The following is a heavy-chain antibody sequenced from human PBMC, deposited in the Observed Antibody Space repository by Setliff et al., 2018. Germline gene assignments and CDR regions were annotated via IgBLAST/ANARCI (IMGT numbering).Heavy chain of an antibody. V-gene: IGHV4-39*01. J-gene: IGHJ4*02. D-gene: IGHD1-26*01. Sequence: PSETLSLTCIVAGDSISNTGYYWGWIRQPPGKGLEWIGTIYYSGSTYYNPSLKSRVTISVDMSKNQFSLKLRSVTAADTAIYYCVRNLWDLDPIWGQETLVTVSS. CDR3: VRNLWDLDPI. CDR1: GDSISNTGYY. CDR2: IYYSGST.